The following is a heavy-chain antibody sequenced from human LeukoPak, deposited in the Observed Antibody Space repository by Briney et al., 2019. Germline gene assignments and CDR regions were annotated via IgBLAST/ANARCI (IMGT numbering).Heavy chain of an antibody. J-gene: IGHJ4*02. CDR1: GFTFSDYY. D-gene: IGHD4-23*01. V-gene: IGHV3-11*04. CDR2: ISSSGSTI. CDR3: AKEDYGGNDYYFDY. Sequence: GGSLRLSCAASGFTFSDYYMSWIRQAPGKGLEWVSYISSSGSTIYYADSVKGRFTISRDNSKNTLYLQMNSLRAEDTAVYYCAKEDYGGNDYYFDYWGQGTLVTVSS.